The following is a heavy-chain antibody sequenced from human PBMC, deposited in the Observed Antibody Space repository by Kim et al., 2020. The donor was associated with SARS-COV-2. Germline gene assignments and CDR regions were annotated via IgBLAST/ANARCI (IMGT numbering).Heavy chain of an antibody. V-gene: IGHV4-34*01. CDR2: INHSGST. D-gene: IGHD3-22*01. CDR3: ARGQSGITMIVVVNAYYHYYMDV. J-gene: IGHJ6*03. Sequence: INHSGSTNYNPSLKSRVTISVDTSKNQFSLKLSSVTAADMAVYYCARGQSGITMIVVVNAYYHYYMDVWGKGTTVTVSS.